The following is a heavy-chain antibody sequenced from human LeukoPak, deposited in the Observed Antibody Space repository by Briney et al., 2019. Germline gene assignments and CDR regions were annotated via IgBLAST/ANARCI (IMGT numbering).Heavy chain of an antibody. CDR2: IYYSGNT. V-gene: IGHV4-39*01. CDR3: ATAGDNGGYYPFDY. CDR1: GGPISRNNFF. J-gene: IGHJ4*02. Sequence: NASETLSLTCTVSGGPISRNNFFWGWIRQPPGKGLEWIGSIYYSGNTYYNPSLKSRLTIAVDTSRNQFSLKMSSVTAADTAVYYCATAGDNGGYYPFDYWGQGALVTVSS. D-gene: IGHD4-17*01.